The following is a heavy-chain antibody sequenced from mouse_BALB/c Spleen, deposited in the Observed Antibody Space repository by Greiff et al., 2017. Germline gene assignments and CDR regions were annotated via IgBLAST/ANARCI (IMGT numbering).Heavy chain of an antibody. V-gene: IGHV2-6-7*01. CDR1: GFSLTGYG. CDR3: ARDPHYYGPPMDY. D-gene: IGHD1-1*01. Sequence: VKLQESGPGLVAPSQSLSITCTVSGFSLTGYGVNWVRQPPGKGLEWLGMIWGDGSTDYNSALKSRLSISKDNSKSQVFLKMNSLQTDDTARYYCARDPHYYGPPMDYWGQGTSVTVSS. CDR2: IWGDGST. J-gene: IGHJ4*01.